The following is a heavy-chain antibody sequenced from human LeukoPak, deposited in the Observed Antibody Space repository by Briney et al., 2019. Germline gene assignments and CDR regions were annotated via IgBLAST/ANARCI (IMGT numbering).Heavy chain of an antibody. CDR1: GGSISSSGYY. D-gene: IGHD5-12*01. CDR3: ARVHGGYGSYYYYYYMDV. Sequence: KPSETLSLTCTVSGGSISSSGYYWGWIRQPPGKGLEWIASIYYSGSTYYNPSLKSRVTISVDTSKNQLSLKLSSLTATDTAVYYCARVHGGYGSYYYYYYMDVWGKGTTVTVSS. CDR2: IYYSGST. J-gene: IGHJ6*03. V-gene: IGHV4-39*01.